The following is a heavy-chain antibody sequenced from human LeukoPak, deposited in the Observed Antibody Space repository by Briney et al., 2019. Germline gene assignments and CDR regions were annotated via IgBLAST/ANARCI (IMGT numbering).Heavy chain of an antibody. CDR3: AKKPDFYDFWSGYFHY. CDR2: IRYDGSNK. CDR1: GFTFSTYG. V-gene: IGHV3-30*02. J-gene: IGHJ4*02. D-gene: IGHD3-3*01. Sequence: GGSLRLSCAASGFTFSTYGMYWVRQAPGKGLEWVAFIRYDGSNKYYADSVKGRFTISRDNSKNTLYLRMNSLRAEDTAVYYCAKKPDFYDFWSGYFHYWGQGTLVTVSS.